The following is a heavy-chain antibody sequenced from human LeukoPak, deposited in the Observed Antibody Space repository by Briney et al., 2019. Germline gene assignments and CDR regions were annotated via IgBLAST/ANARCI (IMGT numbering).Heavy chain of an antibody. CDR3: ARDTRYYDNSGYYYFDY. Sequence: SGTLSLTCGVSGGSISNTNWWSWVRQPPGQGLEWIGEISLSGLTNYNPSLKSRVTISVDTSKHQFSLKLNSITSADTAVYYCARDTRYYDNSGYYYFDYWGRGTLVTVSS. CDR1: GGSISNTNW. J-gene: IGHJ4*02. V-gene: IGHV4-4*02. CDR2: ISLSGLT. D-gene: IGHD3-22*01.